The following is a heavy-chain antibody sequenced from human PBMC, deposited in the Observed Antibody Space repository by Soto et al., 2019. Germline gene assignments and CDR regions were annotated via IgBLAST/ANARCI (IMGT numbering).Heavy chain of an antibody. J-gene: IGHJ4*02. V-gene: IGHV3-30*18. D-gene: IGHD1-26*01. CDR3: AKDSGEWELNFDY. Sequence: QVRLVESGGGVVQPGRSLRLSCAASGFTFSSYGMHWVRQAPGKGLEWVAVISYDGSNKYYADSVKGRFTISRDNSKNTLYLQMNSLRAEDTAVYYCAKDSGEWELNFDYWGQGTLVTVSS. CDR2: ISYDGSNK. CDR1: GFTFSSYG.